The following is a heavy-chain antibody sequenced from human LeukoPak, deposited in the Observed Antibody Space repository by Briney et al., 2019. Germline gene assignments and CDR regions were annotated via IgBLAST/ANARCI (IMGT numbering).Heavy chain of an antibody. Sequence: GRSLRLSCAAPGFTFDDYSMHWVRQAPGKGLEWVSGISWNSGSIVYADSVKGRFTISRDSAKTSLYLQMNSLRPEDMAFYYCAKGQTYSSTSPLDYWGQGTLVTVSS. CDR2: ISWNSGSI. D-gene: IGHD6-13*01. CDR1: GFTFDDYS. CDR3: AKGQTYSSTSPLDY. V-gene: IGHV3-9*03. J-gene: IGHJ4*02.